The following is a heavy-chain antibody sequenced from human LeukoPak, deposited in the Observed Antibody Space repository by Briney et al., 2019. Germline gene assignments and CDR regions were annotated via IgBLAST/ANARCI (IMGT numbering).Heavy chain of an antibody. CDR1: GFTFSRYW. CDR3: ARGDYDSGCHGQYYFDY. D-gene: IGHD3-22*01. J-gene: IGHJ4*02. Sequence: GGSLRLSCAASGFTFSRYWMSWVRQAPGKGLEWVANIKQDGSDKYYVDSVKGRFTISRDNGKNSLSLQMNSLRAEDTAVYYCARGDYDSGCHGQYYFDYWGQGTLVTVSS. CDR2: IKQDGSDK. V-gene: IGHV3-7*01.